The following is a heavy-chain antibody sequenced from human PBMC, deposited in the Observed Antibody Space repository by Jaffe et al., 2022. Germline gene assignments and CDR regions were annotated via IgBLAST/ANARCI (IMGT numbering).Heavy chain of an antibody. CDR1: GFTFDDYA. Sequence: EVQLVESGGGLVQPGRSLRLSCAASGFTFDDYAMHWVRQAPGKGLEWVSGISWNSGSIGYADSVKGRFTISRDNAKNSLYLQMNSLRAEDTALYYCAKARSITIFGVVNSPPDYWGQGTLVTVSS. CDR3: AKARSITIFGVVNSPPDY. D-gene: IGHD3-3*01. V-gene: IGHV3-9*01. CDR2: ISWNSGSI. J-gene: IGHJ4*02.